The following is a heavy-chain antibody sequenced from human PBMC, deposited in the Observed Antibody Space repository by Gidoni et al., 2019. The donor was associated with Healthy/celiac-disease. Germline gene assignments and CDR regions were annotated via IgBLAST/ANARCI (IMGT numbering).Heavy chain of an antibody. J-gene: IGHJ4*02. Sequence: QVQLQQWGAGLLKPSETLSLTCAVYGGSFSGYYWSWIRPPPGKGLEWIGEIKHSGSTNYNPSLKSRVTISVDTSKNQFSLKLSSVTAADTAVYYCARLRGDKQWLVRGGYYFDYWGQGTLVTVSS. CDR3: ARLRGDKQWLVRGGYYFDY. CDR2: IKHSGST. CDR1: GGSFSGYY. V-gene: IGHV4-34*01. D-gene: IGHD6-19*01.